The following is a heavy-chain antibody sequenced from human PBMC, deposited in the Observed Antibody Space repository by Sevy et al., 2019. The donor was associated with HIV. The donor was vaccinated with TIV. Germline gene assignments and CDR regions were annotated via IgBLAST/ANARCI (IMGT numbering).Heavy chain of an antibody. V-gene: IGHV3-30-3*01. D-gene: IGHD1-1*01. CDR2: ISYDGSKK. CDR1: GFTFSDYS. J-gene: IGHJ1*01. Sequence: GGSLRLSCAASGFTFSDYSMHWVRQAPGKGLEWVATISYDGSKKHYADSVKGRFTRSRDNSKNSLFLQMNSLRAEDTAVYYCALERLSSNVAEYFQNWGQGTLVTVSS. CDR3: ALERLSSNVAEYFQN.